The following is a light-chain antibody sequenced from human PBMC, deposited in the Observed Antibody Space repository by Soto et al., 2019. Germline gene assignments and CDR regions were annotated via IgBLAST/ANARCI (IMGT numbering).Light chain of an antibody. CDR3: QQYGSSLWT. V-gene: IGKV3-20*01. CDR2: GAS. CDR1: QSVSSK. J-gene: IGKJ1*01. Sequence: EIVMTQSPATLSVSPGEGATLSCRASQSVSSKLAWYQQKPGQAPRLLFYGASMRATGIPDRFSGSGSGTDFTLTISRLEPEDFAVYYCQQYGSSLWTFGQGTRWIS.